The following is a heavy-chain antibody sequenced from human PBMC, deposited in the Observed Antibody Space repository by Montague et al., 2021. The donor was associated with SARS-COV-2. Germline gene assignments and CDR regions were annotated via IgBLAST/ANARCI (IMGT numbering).Heavy chain of an antibody. CDR1: GGAISSSSYY. J-gene: IGHJ2*01. D-gene: IGHD3-22*01. Sequence: TLSLTYTVSGGAISSSSYYWSWIRQHPGKGLEWIGYIYYSGSTYYNPSLKSRVTISVDTSKNQFSLKMSSVTAADTAVYYCARSPEPMIILIITSLNWYFDLWGRGTLVTVSS. CDR3: ARSPEPMIILIITSLNWYFDL. V-gene: IGHV4-31*03. CDR2: IYYSGST.